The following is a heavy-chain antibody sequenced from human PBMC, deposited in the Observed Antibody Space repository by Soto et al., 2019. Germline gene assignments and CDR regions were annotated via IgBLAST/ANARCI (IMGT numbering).Heavy chain of an antibody. Sequence: TLSLTRAISGDSVSSHRAACNWIRQSPSRGLEWLGRTFYRSKWYNDYAVSVKSRITINPDTSKNQFSLQLNSVTPEDTAVYYCAREDRIHYYAVDVWGQGTPVTVSS. CDR1: GDSVSSHRAA. CDR2: TFYRSKWYN. J-gene: IGHJ6*02. V-gene: IGHV6-1*01. CDR3: AREDRIHYYAVDV.